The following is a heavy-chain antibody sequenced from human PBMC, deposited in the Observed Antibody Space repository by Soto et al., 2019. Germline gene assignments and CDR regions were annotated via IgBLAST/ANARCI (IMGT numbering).Heavy chain of an antibody. Sequence: PSETMSLTCTVSGGSISSGGDSWSWIRQHPGKGLEWIGYIYYSGSTNYNPSLKSRVTISVDTSKNQFPLKLSSVTAADTAVYYCARAFRITMVRGVKFWFDPWGQGTLVTVSS. V-gene: IGHV4-61*08. CDR1: GGSISSGGDS. CDR2: IYYSGST. CDR3: ARAFRITMVRGVKFWFDP. J-gene: IGHJ5*02. D-gene: IGHD3-10*01.